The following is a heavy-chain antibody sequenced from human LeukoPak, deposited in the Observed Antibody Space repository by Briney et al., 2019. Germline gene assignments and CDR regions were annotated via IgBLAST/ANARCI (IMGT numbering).Heavy chain of an antibody. CDR1: GGSICSYY. CDR3: ASSYYYYMDV. V-gene: IGHV4-4*09. J-gene: IGHJ6*03. Sequence: SETLSLTCNVSGGSICSYYWSWIRQPPGQGLEWIGYIYTSGSTDYDPSLQSRITMSVDTSKNQFALKLSSVTAADSAVYYCASSYYYYMDVWGKGTTVTVSS. CDR2: IYTSGST.